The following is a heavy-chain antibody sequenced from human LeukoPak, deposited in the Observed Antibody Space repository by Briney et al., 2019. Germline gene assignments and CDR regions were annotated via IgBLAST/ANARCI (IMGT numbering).Heavy chain of an antibody. CDR3: ARERRVVVAATTGSSVYYYYGMDV. D-gene: IGHD2-15*01. CDR1: GFTFSSYA. J-gene: IGHJ6*02. V-gene: IGHV3-30*04. Sequence: GGSLRLSCAASGFTFSSYAMHWVRQAPGKGLEWVAVISYDGSNKYYADSVKGRFTISGDNSKNTLYLQMNSLRAEDTAVYYCARERRVVVAATTGSSVYYYYGMDVWAKGPRSPSP. CDR2: ISYDGSNK.